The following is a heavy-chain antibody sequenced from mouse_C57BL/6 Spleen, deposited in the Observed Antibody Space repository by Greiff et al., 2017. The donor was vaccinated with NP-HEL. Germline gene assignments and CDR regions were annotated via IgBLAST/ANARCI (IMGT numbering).Heavy chain of an antibody. CDR2: ISSGSSTI. J-gene: IGHJ1*03. CDR1: GFTFSVYG. D-gene: IGHD2-3*01. V-gene: IGHV5-17*01. CDR3: ARDDGYYDFDV. Sequence: VQLKESGGGLVKPGGSLKLSCAASGFTFSVYGMHWVRQAPEKGLEWVAYISSGSSTIYYADTVKGRFTISRDNAKNTLFLQMTSLRSEDTAMYYCARDDGYYDFDVWGTGTTVTVSS.